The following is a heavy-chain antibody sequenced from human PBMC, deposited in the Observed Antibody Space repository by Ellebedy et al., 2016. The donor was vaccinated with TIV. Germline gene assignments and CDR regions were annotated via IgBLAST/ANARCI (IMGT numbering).Heavy chain of an antibody. V-gene: IGHV3-30-3*01. CDR3: ARALTTMKAFDV. CDR2: ISYDGSNK. CDR1: GFTFSTYA. J-gene: IGHJ3*01. D-gene: IGHD4-11*01. Sequence: GGSLRLSCAASGFTFSTYAICWVRQAPGKGLEWAAVISYDGSNKYYADSVKGRFTISRDNSKNTLYLQMTSLRPEDTAVYYCARALTTMKAFDVWGQGTMVTVSS.